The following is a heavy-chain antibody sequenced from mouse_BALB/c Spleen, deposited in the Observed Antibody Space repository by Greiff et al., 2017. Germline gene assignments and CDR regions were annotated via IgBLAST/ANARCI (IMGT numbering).Heavy chain of an antibody. CDR3: ARWHYYGSSYWYFDV. V-gene: IGHV5-17*02. D-gene: IGHD1-1*01. Sequence: EVQLMESGGGLVQPGGSRKLSCAASGFTFSSFGMHWVRQAPEKGLEWVAYISSGSSTIYYADTVKGRFTISRDNPKNTLFLQMTSLRSEDTAMYSGARWHYYGSSYWYFDVWGAGTTVTVSS. CDR2: ISSGSSTI. CDR1: GFTFSSFG. J-gene: IGHJ1*01.